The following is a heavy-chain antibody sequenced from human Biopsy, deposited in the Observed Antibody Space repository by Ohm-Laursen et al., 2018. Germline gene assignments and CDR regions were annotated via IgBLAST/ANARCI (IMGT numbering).Heavy chain of an antibody. D-gene: IGHD1-26*01. CDR2: IWYDGNNK. Sequence: SLRLSCTASGFTFSSYGMHWVRQAPGKGLEWVAFIWYDGNNKYYADSVKGRFTISRDNSENTLYLQMNSLRDEDTAVYFCARGEGSSWFDPWGHGTLVTVSS. CDR3: ARGEGSSWFDP. J-gene: IGHJ5*02. CDR1: GFTFSSYG. V-gene: IGHV3-33*01.